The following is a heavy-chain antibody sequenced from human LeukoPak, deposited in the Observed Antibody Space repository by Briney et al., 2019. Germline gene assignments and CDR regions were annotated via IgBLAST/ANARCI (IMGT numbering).Heavy chain of an antibody. V-gene: IGHV3-74*01. J-gene: IGHJ3*02. D-gene: IGHD2-2*01. Sequence: GGSLRHSCVASGFTIAYNWMDWVRQDPGGGLVWVSSINADGSTTNYAESVKGRFTISRDTAKNTVFLQMNSLRVEDTAMYYCARSRDATLDIWGQGAMVTVSS. CDR1: GFTIAYNW. CDR3: ARSRDATLDI. CDR2: INADGSTT.